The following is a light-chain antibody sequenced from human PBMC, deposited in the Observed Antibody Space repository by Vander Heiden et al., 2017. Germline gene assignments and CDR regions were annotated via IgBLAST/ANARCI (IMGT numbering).Light chain of an antibody. V-gene: IGKV3-11*01. CDR1: QRVKNY. CDR3: QQRSNWPPIT. J-gene: IGKJ5*01. Sequence: EIVLTQSPATLSLSPGERATLSCRASQRVKNYLAWYQQKPGQAPRLLIYDTSNRATGIPARFSGSGSGTDFTRTISSREPEDFAVYYCQQRSNWPPITFGQGTRLEIK. CDR2: DTS.